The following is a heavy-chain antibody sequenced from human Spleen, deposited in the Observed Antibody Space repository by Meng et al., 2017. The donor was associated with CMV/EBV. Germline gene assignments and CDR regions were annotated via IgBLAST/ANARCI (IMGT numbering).Heavy chain of an antibody. J-gene: IGHJ3*02. CDR1: GSSISSGYY. CDR3: AREDAAYCNTTSCFGAFDI. CDR2: IFHSGST. D-gene: IGHD2-2*01. V-gene: IGHV4-38-2*02. Sequence: SETLSLTCTVSGSSISSGYYWGWIRQPPGKGLEWIGNIFHSGSTYYNPSLKSRVTISVDRSKNQFSLKMNSVSAADTAVYYCAREDAAYCNTTSCFGAFDIWGQGTMVTVSS.